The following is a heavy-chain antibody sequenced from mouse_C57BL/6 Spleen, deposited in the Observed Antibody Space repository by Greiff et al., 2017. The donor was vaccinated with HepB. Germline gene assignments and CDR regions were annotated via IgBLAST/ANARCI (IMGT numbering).Heavy chain of an antibody. CDR3: TRRGFDY. CDR2: IDPETGGT. CDR1: GYTFTDYE. J-gene: IGHJ2*01. V-gene: IGHV1-15*01. Sequence: VQLQQSGAELVRPGASVTLSCKASGYTFTDYEMHWVKQTPVHGLEWIGAIDPETGGTAYKQKFKGKAILTADKSSSTAYMELRSLTSEDSAVYYCTRRGFDYWGQGTTLTVSS.